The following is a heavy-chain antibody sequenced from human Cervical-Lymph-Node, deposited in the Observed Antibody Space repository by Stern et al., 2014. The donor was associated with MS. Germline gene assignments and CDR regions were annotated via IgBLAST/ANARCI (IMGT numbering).Heavy chain of an antibody. Sequence: VQLVQSGAEVKKPGSSVKVSCKASGGTFSSYAINWVRPAPGQGLEWMGGIIPIFSPANNAQKFQGRVTITTDKSTTTSYMELSRLRSEDTAMYYWAINYGDHHALDIWGQGTMVTVSS. CDR3: AINYGDHHALDI. J-gene: IGHJ3*02. D-gene: IGHD4-17*01. CDR2: IIPIFSPA. V-gene: IGHV1-69*06. CDR1: GGTFSSYA.